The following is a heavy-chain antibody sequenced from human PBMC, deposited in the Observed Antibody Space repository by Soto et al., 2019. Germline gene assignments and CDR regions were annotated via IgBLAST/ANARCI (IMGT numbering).Heavy chain of an antibody. CDR1: GYSFTSYW. Sequence: GESLKISCKCSGYSFTSYWIGWVRQIPGKGLEWMGIIYPGDSDTRYSPSFQGQVTISADKSISTAYLQWSSLKASDTAMYYCARTAAAGKYYSGVDVWGQGTTVTVSS. J-gene: IGHJ6*02. CDR3: ARTAAAGKYYSGVDV. CDR2: IYPGDSDT. D-gene: IGHD6-13*01. V-gene: IGHV5-51*01.